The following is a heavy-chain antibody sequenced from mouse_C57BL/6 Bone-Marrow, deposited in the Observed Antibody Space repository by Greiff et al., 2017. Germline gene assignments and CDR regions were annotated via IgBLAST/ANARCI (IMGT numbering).Heavy chain of an antibody. CDR2: ISDGGSYT. CDR1: GFTFSSYA. D-gene: IGHD2-2*01. V-gene: IGHV5-4*01. Sequence: EVQLVESGGGLVKPGGSLKLSCAASGFTFSSYAMSWVRQTPEKRLEWVATISDGGSYTYYPDNVKGRFTISRDNAKNNLYLQMSHLKSEDTAMYYCARDQEVTTGFDAMDYWGQGTSVTVSS. J-gene: IGHJ4*01. CDR3: ARDQEVTTGFDAMDY.